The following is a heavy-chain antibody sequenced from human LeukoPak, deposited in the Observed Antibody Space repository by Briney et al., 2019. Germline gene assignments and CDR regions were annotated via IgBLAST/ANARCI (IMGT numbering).Heavy chain of an antibody. CDR1: GFTFSNHG. Sequence: GGSLRLSCAASGFTFSNHGMHWARQAPGKGLEWVGVIWYDGSYKYYADSVKGPFTISRDNSKNTLYLQMNSLRAEDTAVYYCAKDLGIWFGESHFDSWGQGTLVTVSS. CDR2: IWYDGSYK. J-gene: IGHJ4*02. CDR3: AKDLGIWFGESHFDS. D-gene: IGHD3-10*01. V-gene: IGHV3-33*06.